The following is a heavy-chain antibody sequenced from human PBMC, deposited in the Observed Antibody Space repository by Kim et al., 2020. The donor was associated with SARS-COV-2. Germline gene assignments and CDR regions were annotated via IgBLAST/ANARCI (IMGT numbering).Heavy chain of an antibody. J-gene: IGHJ5*02. CDR2: IYYTGST. CDR3: ARDPISVAGTGWFDP. Sequence: SETLSLTCSVSGGSISSYYWSWIRQTPGMGLEWIGYIYYTGSTNYNPSLKSRVTMSVDTSKNQFSLGLNSVTTADTAVYYCARDPISVAGTGWFDPWGQGTLVTVSS. CDR1: GGSISSYY. V-gene: IGHV4-59*01. D-gene: IGHD6-19*01.